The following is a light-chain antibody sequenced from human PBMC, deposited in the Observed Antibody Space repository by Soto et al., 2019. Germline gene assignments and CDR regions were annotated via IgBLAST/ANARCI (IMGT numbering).Light chain of an antibody. V-gene: IGLV1-51*01. CDR3: ATWDYSLTGVV. CDR2: DNN. CDR1: SSNIGNNY. J-gene: IGLJ2*01. Sequence: QAVVTQPPSVSAAPGQKVTISCSGSSSNIGNNYVSWYQQLPGTAPKLLIYDNNKRPSGIPDRFSGSKSGTSGTLDITGLQTGDEADYYCATWDYSLTGVVFGGGTKLTVL.